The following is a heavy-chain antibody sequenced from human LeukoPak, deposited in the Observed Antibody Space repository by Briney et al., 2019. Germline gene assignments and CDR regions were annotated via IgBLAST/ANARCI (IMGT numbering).Heavy chain of an antibody. CDR1: EATFSDYY. Sequence: PGGSLRLSCAASEATFSDYYMSWIRQAPGKGLEWISYISPSSTYTNYADSVKGRFNISRDNAKDALHLQMDNLRAEDTAVYYCARARWSSTGWFLGYWGQGTLVTVSS. CDR3: ARARWSSTGWFLGY. V-gene: IGHV3-11*06. J-gene: IGHJ4*02. CDR2: ISPSSTYT. D-gene: IGHD6-19*01.